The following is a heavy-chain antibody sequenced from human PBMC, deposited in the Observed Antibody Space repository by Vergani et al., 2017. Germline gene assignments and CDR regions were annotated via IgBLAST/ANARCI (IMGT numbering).Heavy chain of an antibody. CDR3: ARVLWFGELFFDAFDI. D-gene: IGHD3-10*01. V-gene: IGHV1-2*02. J-gene: IGHJ3*02. CDR2: INPNSGGT. Sequence: QVQLVQSGAEVKKPGASVKVSCKASGYTFTGYYMHWVRQAPGQGLEWMGWINPNSGGTNYAQKFQGRVTMTRDTSISTAYMELRRLRSDDTAVYYCARVLWFGELFFDAFDIWGQGTMVTVSS. CDR1: GYTFTGYY.